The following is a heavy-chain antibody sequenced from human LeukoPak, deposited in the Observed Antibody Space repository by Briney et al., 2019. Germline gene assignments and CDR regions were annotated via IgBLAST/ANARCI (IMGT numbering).Heavy chain of an antibody. CDR1: GFTFSSYG. V-gene: IGHV3-33*06. Sequence: GRSLRLSCTASGFTFSSYGMHWVRQAPGKGLEWVAVIWYDGSNQQYADSVKGRFTISRDNSGNTVFLQMNSLRPEDTAVYYCAKGDSYAPFEHGGRGTLVTVSP. CDR3: AKGDSYAPFEH. D-gene: IGHD3-16*01. CDR2: IWYDGSNQ. J-gene: IGHJ4*02.